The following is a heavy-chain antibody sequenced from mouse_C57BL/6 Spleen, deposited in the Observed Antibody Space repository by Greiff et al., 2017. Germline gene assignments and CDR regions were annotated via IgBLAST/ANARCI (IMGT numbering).Heavy chain of an antibody. Sequence: QVQLQQSGAELVKPGASVKLSCKASGYTFTSYWMHWVKQRPGQGLEWIGMIHPNSGSTNYNEKFKSKATLTVDKSSSTAYMQLSSLTSEDSAVYYCARTACYDGGSYYAMDYWGQGTSVTVSS. CDR1: GYTFTSYW. D-gene: IGHD2-12*01. CDR2: IHPNSGST. V-gene: IGHV1-64*01. J-gene: IGHJ4*01. CDR3: ARTACYDGGSYYAMDY.